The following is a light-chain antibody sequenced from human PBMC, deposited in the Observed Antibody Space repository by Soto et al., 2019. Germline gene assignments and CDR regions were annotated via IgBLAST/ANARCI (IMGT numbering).Light chain of an antibody. CDR2: LAS. Sequence: DIQMTQSPSSLSASVGDRVTITCRASQSISTSLNWYQQKPGKAPQLLIFLASNLRRGVPSRFSGSGSGTDFTLTIASLQLEDLATYYCQQSYIIPLTFGGGTKVEIK. V-gene: IGKV1-39*01. CDR3: QQSYIIPLT. CDR1: QSISTS. J-gene: IGKJ4*01.